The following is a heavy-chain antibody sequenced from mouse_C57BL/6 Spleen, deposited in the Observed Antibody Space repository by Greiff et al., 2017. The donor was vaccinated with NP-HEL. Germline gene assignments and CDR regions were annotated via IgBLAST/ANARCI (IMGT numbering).Heavy chain of an antibody. CDR1: GYTFTSYW. V-gene: IGHV1-53*01. Sequence: QVQLKQPGTELVKPGASVKLSCKASGYTFTSYWMHWVKQRPGQGLEWIGNINPSNGGTNYNEKFKSKATLTVDKSSSTAYMQLSSLTSEDSAVYYCARSSYSNYPLDYWGQGTTLTVSS. CDR3: ARSSYSNYPLDY. D-gene: IGHD2-5*01. J-gene: IGHJ2*01. CDR2: INPSNGGT.